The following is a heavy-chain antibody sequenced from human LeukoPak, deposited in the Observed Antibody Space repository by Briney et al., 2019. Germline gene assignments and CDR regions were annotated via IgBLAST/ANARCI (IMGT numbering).Heavy chain of an antibody. CDR2: MNPNSGNT. CDR3: ARDYKTTVVTISYGMDV. Sequence: ASVKVSCKASGYTFTSYDINWVRQATGQGLEWMGWMNPNSGNTGYAQKFQGRVTITRNTSISTAYMELSSLRSEDTAVYYCARDYKTTVVTISYGMDVWGQGTTVTVSS. D-gene: IGHD4-23*01. J-gene: IGHJ6*02. CDR1: GYTFTSYD. V-gene: IGHV1-8*03.